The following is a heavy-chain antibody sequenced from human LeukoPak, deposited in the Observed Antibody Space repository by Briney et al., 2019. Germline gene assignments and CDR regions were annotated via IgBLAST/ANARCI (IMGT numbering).Heavy chain of an antibody. J-gene: IGHJ3*02. V-gene: IGHV3-53*01. D-gene: IGHD4-23*01. Sequence: GGSLRLSCAASGFTVSSNYMSWVRQAPGKGLEWVSVIYSGGSTYYADSVKGRFTISRDNSKNTLYLQVNSLRAEDTAVYYCARTTVAPGSYDAFDIWGQGTMVTVSS. CDR3: ARTTVAPGSYDAFDI. CDR2: IYSGGST. CDR1: GFTVSSNY.